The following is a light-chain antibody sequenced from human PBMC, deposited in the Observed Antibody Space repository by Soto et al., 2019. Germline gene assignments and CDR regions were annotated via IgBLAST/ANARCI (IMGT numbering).Light chain of an antibody. CDR3: QQSYSTPRVT. CDR1: QSISGY. V-gene: IGKV1-39*01. J-gene: IGKJ3*01. Sequence: DIQMTQSPSSLSASVGDRVTITCRASQSISGYLNWYQQKPGKAPKLLIYAASSLQSGVPSRFSGSGSGTDFTLTISSLQPEDFATYYCQQSYSTPRVTLGPGTKVDIK. CDR2: AAS.